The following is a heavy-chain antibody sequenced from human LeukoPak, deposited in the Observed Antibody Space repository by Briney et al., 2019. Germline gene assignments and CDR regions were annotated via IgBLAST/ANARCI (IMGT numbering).Heavy chain of an antibody. CDR1: GYTFTGYY. J-gene: IGHJ4*02. CDR2: INPNSGGT. Sequence: GASVKVSCKASGYTFTGYYMHWVRQAPGQGLEWMGWINPNSGGTNYAQKFQGRVTMTRDTSISTAYMELSRLRSDDTAVYYCVRGPGLGYCSSTSCYYFDYWGQGTLVTVSS. CDR3: VRGPGLGYCSSTSCYYFDY. V-gene: IGHV1-2*02. D-gene: IGHD2-2*01.